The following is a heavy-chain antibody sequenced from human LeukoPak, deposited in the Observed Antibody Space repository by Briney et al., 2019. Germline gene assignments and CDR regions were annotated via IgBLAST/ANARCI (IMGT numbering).Heavy chain of an antibody. Sequence: GGSLRLSCAASGFTFSSYWMHWVRQVPGKGLVWVSRINTDGSSTSYADSVKGRFTISRDNAKNTLYLQMNSLRAEDTAVYYCAKDFSDSSWAYYFDYWGQGTLVTVSS. D-gene: IGHD6-13*01. J-gene: IGHJ4*02. CDR1: GFTFSSYW. CDR2: INTDGSST. V-gene: IGHV3-74*01. CDR3: AKDFSDSSWAYYFDY.